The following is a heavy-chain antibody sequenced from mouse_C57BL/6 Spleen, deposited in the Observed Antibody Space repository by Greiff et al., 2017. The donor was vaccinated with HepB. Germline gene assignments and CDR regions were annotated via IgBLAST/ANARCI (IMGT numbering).Heavy chain of an antibody. CDR3: ARLYDYDRGWFAY. V-gene: IGHV1-76*01. D-gene: IGHD2-4*01. CDR2: IYPGSGNT. J-gene: IGHJ3*01. Sequence: QVQLQQSGAELVRPGASVKLSCKASGYTFTDYYINWVKQRPGQGLEWIARIYPGSGNTYYNEKFKGKATLTAEKSSSTAYMQLSSLTSEDSAVYFCARLYDYDRGWFAYWGQGTLVTVSA. CDR1: GYTFTDYY.